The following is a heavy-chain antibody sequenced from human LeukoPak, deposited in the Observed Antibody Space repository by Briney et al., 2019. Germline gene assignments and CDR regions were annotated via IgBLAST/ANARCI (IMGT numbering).Heavy chain of an antibody. Sequence: SGPTLSNPTHTLTLTCSFSGFSLNTTGMCVSWIRQPPGKALESHAPIDWDDEKYYSTALKTRLTISKDTSKNQVVLTMTHMDPMDTATYYCARNYYGSGSYQNWFDPWGQGTLVTVSS. CDR3: ARNYYGSGSYQNWFDP. D-gene: IGHD3-10*01. CDR1: GFSLNTTGMC. CDR2: IDWDDEK. V-gene: IGHV2-70*01. J-gene: IGHJ5*02.